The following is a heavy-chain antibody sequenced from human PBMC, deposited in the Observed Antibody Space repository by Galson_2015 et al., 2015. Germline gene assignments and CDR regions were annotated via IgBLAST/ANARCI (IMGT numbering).Heavy chain of an antibody. CDR2: ISGSGGST. V-gene: IGHV3-23*01. CDR3: AKDLAVVVVVAAIPDAFDI. Sequence: SLRLSCAASGFTFSSYAMSWVRQAPGKELEWVSAISGSGGSTYYADSVKGRFTISRDNSKNTLYLQMNSLRAEDTAVYYCAKDLAVVVVVAAIPDAFDIWGQGTMVTVSS. CDR1: GFTFSSYA. J-gene: IGHJ3*02. D-gene: IGHD2-15*01.